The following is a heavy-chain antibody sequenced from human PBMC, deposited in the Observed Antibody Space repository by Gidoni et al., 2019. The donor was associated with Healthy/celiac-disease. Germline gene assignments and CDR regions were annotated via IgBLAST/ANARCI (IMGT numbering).Heavy chain of an antibody. V-gene: IGHV1-69*01. J-gene: IGHJ6*02. D-gene: IGHD1-20*01. CDR1: GGTFSSYD. CDR2: IIPIFGTA. CDR3: ARDWGPIMGYNWNDDPYYGMDV. Sequence: QVQMVTSGDEVTTPGSSVKVSCKAYGGTFSSYDISWVRQSPGQGLEWMGGIIPIFGTANYAQKCQGRVTITADESTSTAYMELSSLRSEDTALYYCARDWGPIMGYNWNDDPYYGMDVWGQGTTVTVSS.